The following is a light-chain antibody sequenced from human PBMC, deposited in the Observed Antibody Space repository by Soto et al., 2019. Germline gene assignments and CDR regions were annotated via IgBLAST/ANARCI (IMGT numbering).Light chain of an antibody. Sequence: QSALTQPASVSGSPGQSITISCTGTSSDVGDYKYVSWYQQHPDKAPKLIIFVNSNRPSGVSNRFSGYKSGNTASLTISGLQAEDEADYYCSSYTSSDTPYVFGTGTKLTVL. J-gene: IGLJ1*01. V-gene: IGLV2-14*01. CDR3: SSYTSSDTPYV. CDR1: SSDVGDYKY. CDR2: VNS.